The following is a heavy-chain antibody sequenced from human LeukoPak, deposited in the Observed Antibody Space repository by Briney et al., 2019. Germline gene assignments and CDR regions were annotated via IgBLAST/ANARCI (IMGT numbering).Heavy chain of an antibody. J-gene: IGHJ6*02. D-gene: IGHD1-1*01. V-gene: IGHV4-4*07. CDR2: IYTSGST. Sequence: SETLSLTCTVSGDSISGYYWSWIRQPAGKGLDWIGRIYTSGSTNYNPSLKSRVTISVDTSNNQFSLKVNSVTAADTAVYYCARDAGHQLSRRNYYAMDVWGQGTTVTVSS. CDR3: ARDAGHQLSRRNYYAMDV. CDR1: GDSISGYY.